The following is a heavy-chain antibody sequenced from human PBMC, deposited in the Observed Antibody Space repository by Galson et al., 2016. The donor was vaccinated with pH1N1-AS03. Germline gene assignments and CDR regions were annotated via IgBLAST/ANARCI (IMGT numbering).Heavy chain of an antibody. CDR3: AREATIFGVAGLHMDV. D-gene: IGHD3-3*01. Sequence: SVKVSCKASEGSFSTYAITWVRQAPGQGLEWMGGIIPVFDTPNYAQKFQGRVTITADESRNTAYMELSSLRSASTAVYYCAREATIFGVAGLHMDVWGQGTTVTVSS. V-gene: IGHV1-69*13. J-gene: IGHJ6*02. CDR2: IIPVFDTP. CDR1: EGSFSTYA.